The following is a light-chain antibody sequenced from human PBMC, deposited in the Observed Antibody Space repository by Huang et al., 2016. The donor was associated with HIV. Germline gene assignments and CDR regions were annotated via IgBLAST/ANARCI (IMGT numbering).Light chain of an antibody. CDR1: QSLLHNNGYNY. CDR2: LGS. Sequence: DIVMTQSSLSLPVTPGEPASISCRSSQSLLHNNGYNYLDWYLQKPGQSPQLLIYLGSNRASGVPDRCSGSGSGTDFALKISRVEAEDVGVYYCMQSLQTITFGQGTRLEIE. CDR3: MQSLQTIT. J-gene: IGKJ5*01. V-gene: IGKV2-28*01.